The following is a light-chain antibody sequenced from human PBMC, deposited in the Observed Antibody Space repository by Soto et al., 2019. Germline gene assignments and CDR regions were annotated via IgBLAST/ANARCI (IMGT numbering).Light chain of an antibody. CDR1: QSVSSN. Sequence: EIVMTQSPATLSVSPGERATLSCRASQSVSSNLAWYQQKPGQAPRLLIYGASTRATGIPARFSGSGSGTDFTLTISSLEPEDFAVYYCQQRSNWPPSTFGQGTRLEL. V-gene: IGKV3-15*01. CDR2: GAS. CDR3: QQRSNWPPST. J-gene: IGKJ5*01.